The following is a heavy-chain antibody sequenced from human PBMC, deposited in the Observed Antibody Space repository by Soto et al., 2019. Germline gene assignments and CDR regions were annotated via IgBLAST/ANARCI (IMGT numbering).Heavy chain of an antibody. J-gene: IGHJ4*02. V-gene: IGHV4-59*01. CDR3: ARIDDWLYPNFDY. Sequence: SETLSLTCTVSGGSISSYYWSWIRQPPGKGLEWIGYIYYSGSTSYNPSLKSRVTISVDTSKNQFSLKLSSVTAADTAVYYCARIDDWLYPNFDYWGQGTLVTVSS. CDR2: IYYSGST. CDR1: GGSISSYY. D-gene: IGHD3-9*01.